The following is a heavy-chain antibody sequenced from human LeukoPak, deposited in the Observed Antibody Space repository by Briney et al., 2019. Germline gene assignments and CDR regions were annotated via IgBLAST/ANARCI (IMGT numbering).Heavy chain of an antibody. Sequence: GGSLRLSCAASGFTFINYGMHWVRQAPGKGLEWVAAISYDGGNKLYADSVKGRFTIFRDNSKNTVYLQMTSLRAEDTAVYFCARVDSSGWLIYGMDVWGQGTTVIVSS. J-gene: IGHJ6*02. D-gene: IGHD6-19*01. V-gene: IGHV3-30*03. CDR1: GFTFINYG. CDR2: ISYDGGNK. CDR3: ARVDSSGWLIYGMDV.